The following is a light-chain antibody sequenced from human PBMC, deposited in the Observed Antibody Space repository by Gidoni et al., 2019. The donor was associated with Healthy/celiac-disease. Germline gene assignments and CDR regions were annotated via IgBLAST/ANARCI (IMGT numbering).Light chain of an antibody. V-gene: IGKV3-20*01. CDR1: QSVSSSY. CDR2: GAS. J-gene: IGKJ1*01. CDR3: QQYGSSPRT. Sequence: EFALTQSPGTLSLSPGERATLSCRASQSVSSSYLAWYQQKPGQAPRLPISGASSRATGIPDRFSGSGSGTDFTLTISRLEPEDFAVYYCQQYGSSPRTFXQXTKVEIK.